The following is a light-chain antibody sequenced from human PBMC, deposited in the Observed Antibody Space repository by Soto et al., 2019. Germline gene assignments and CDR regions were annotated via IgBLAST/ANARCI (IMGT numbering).Light chain of an antibody. V-gene: IGLV1-51*01. CDR2: DNN. J-gene: IGLJ2*01. Sequence: QSVLTQSPSVSAAPGQKVTISCSGSSCNIWNNYVSWYQQLPGTAPKLLIYDNNKRPSGIPDRFSGSKSGTSGTLDITGLQTGDEADYYCATWDGSLPGEVFGGGTKLTVL. CDR3: ATWDGSLPGEV. CDR1: SCNIWNNY.